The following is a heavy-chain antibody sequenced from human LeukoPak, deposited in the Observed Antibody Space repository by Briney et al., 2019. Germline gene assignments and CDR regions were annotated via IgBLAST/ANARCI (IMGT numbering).Heavy chain of an antibody. CDR1: GYTFTSYG. CDR2: ISAYNGNT. D-gene: IGHD2-2*01. Sequence: ASVKVSCKASGYTFTSYGISWVRQAPGQGLEWMGWISAYNGNTNYAQKLQGRVTMTTDTSTSTAYMELRSLRSDDTAVYYCASQGYCSRTSCYGPSYYYYYMDVWGKGTTVTVSS. CDR3: ASQGYCSRTSCYGPSYYYYYMDV. V-gene: IGHV1-18*01. J-gene: IGHJ6*03.